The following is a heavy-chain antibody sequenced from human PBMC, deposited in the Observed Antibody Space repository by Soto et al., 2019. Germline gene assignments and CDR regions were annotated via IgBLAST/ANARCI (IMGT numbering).Heavy chain of an antibody. CDR1: GYSFTSYW. Sequence: GESLKISCKGSGYSFTSYWIGWVRQMPGKGLEWMGIIYPGDSDTRYSPSFQGQVTISADKSISTAYLQWSSLKASDTAMYYCARNRIAVAGGVVAFDIWGQGTMVTVSS. J-gene: IGHJ3*02. CDR3: ARNRIAVAGGVVAFDI. D-gene: IGHD6-19*01. V-gene: IGHV5-51*01. CDR2: IYPGDSDT.